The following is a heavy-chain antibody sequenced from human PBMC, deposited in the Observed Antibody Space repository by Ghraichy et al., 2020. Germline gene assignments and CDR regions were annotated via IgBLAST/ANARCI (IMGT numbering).Heavy chain of an antibody. CDR3: AKVGAQWELLAWFDP. CDR2: ISTSGSST. V-gene: IGHV3-23*01. D-gene: IGHD1-26*01. Sequence: GGSLRLSCAASGFTFSSYVMNWVRQAPGRGLEWVSGISTSGSSTYYADSVKGRFTISRDNSKNTLYLQMNSLRAEDTAVYYCAKVGAQWELLAWFDPWGQGTLVTVSS. CDR1: GFTFSSYV. J-gene: IGHJ5*02.